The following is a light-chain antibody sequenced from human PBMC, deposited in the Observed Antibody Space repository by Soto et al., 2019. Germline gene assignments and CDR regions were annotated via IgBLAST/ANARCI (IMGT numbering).Light chain of an antibody. CDR1: QGISNY. CDR3: QKYNSAPHT. CDR2: AAS. Sequence: DIQMTQSPSSLSASVGDRVTITCRASQGISNYLAWYHQKPGKVPTLLSYAASTLQSGVPSRFSGSGSGTDFTLTISSLQPEDVATYYCQKYNSAPHTFGQGTKLEIK. V-gene: IGKV1-27*01. J-gene: IGKJ2*01.